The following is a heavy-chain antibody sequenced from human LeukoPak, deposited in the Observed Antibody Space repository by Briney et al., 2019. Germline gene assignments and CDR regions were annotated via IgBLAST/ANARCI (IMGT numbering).Heavy chain of an antibody. J-gene: IGHJ4*02. CDR2: INHSGST. Sequence: SETRSLTCAVYGGSFSGYYWSWIRQPPGKGLEWIGEINHSGSTNYNPSLKSRVTMSVDKSKNQFSLELSSVTAADTAVYYCARVRVIDLDYWGQGTLVTVSS. CDR1: GGSFSGYY. D-gene: IGHD2-21*01. V-gene: IGHV4-34*01. CDR3: ARVRVIDLDY.